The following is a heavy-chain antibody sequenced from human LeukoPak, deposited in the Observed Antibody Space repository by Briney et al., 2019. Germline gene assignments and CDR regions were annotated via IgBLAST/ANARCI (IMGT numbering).Heavy chain of an antibody. Sequence: GGSLRLSCAASGFTFDDYAMHWVRQAPGKGLEWVSGISWNSGSIGYADSVKGRFTISRDNAKNSLYLQMNSPRAEDMALYYCAKAHYYGSGSYYTAIDYWGQGTLVTVSS. V-gene: IGHV3-9*03. CDR3: AKAHYYGSGSYYTAIDY. J-gene: IGHJ4*02. D-gene: IGHD3-10*01. CDR2: ISWNSGSI. CDR1: GFTFDDYA.